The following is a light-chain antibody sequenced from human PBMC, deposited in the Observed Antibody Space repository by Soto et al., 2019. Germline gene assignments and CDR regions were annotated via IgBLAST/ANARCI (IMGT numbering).Light chain of an antibody. CDR1: SSNIGGNS. CDR3: GSYEGSNTDV. J-gene: IGLJ1*01. V-gene: IGLV1-51*01. CDR2: DDD. Sequence: QSVMTQPPSVSAAPGQRVTISCSGSSSNIGGNSVSWYQQLPGTAPKLLIYDDDKRPSGIPDRFSGSKSGNTASLTVSGLQAEDEADYYCGSYEGSNTDVFGTGTKLTVL.